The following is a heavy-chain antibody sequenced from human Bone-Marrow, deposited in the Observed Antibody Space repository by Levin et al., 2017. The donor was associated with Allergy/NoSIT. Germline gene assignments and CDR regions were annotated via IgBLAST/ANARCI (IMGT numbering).Heavy chain of an antibody. D-gene: IGHD2-15*01. CDR1: GSSISSGYY. V-gene: IGHV4-38-2*01. J-gene: IGHJ5*02. CDR2: IYHSGST. CDR3: ARVRYCSGGSCSNWFDP. Sequence: SETLSLTCAVSGSSISSGYYWGWIRQPPGKGLEWIGSIYHSGSTYYNPSLKSRVTISVDTSKNQFSLKLSSVTAADTAVYYCARVRYCSGGSCSNWFDPWGQGTLVTVSS.